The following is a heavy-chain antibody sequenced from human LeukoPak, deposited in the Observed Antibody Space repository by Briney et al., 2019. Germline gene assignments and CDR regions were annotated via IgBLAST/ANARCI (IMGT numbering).Heavy chain of an antibody. CDR2: IGPSGSST. Sequence: PGGSLRLSCAASGFTFSSYAMTWVRQAPGKGLEWVSSIGPSGSSTYYTDSVKGRFTISRYNSKNTLYLQMNSLRAEDTAVYYCAKVARGPGNSYGAYYGMDVWGRGTTVTVSS. CDR3: AKVARGPGNSYGAYYGMDV. J-gene: IGHJ6*02. D-gene: IGHD5-18*01. V-gene: IGHV3-23*01. CDR1: GFTFSSYA.